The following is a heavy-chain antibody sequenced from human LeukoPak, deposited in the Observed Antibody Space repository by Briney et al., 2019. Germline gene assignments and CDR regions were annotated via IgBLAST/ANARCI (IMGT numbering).Heavy chain of an antibody. CDR2: INNPGTGT. Sequence: GGSLRLSCAASGFTFSSYWMHWVRQVPGKGLVWVAHINNPGTGTTYADAVKGRFTISRDNAKNTLYLQMDSLRADDTAMYYCARGSGGFDYWGQGTLITVSS. D-gene: IGHD3-3*01. CDR1: GFTFSSYW. CDR3: ARGSGGFDY. V-gene: IGHV3-74*01. J-gene: IGHJ4*02.